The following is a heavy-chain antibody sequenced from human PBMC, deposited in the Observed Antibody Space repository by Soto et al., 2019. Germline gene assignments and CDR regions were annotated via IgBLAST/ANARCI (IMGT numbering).Heavy chain of an antibody. V-gene: IGHV1-8*01. D-gene: IGHD2-15*01. CDR3: ARAPRYCSGGSCYLDDAFDI. J-gene: IGHJ3*02. CDR1: GYTFTSYD. CDR2: MNPNSGNT. Sequence: QVPLVQSGAEVKKPGASVKVSCKASGYTFTSYDINWVRQATGQGLEWMGWMNPNSGNTGYAQKFQGRVTMTRNTSISTAYMELSSLRSEDTAVYYCARAPRYCSGGSCYLDDAFDIWGQGTMVTVSS.